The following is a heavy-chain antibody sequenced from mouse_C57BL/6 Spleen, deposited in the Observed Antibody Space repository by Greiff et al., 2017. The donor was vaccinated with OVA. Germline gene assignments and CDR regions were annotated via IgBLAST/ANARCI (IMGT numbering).Heavy chain of an antibody. J-gene: IGHJ1*03. Sequence: VQLQESGPGMVKPSQSLSLTCTVTGYSITSGYDWHWIRHFPGNKLEWMGYISYSGSTNYNPSLKSRISITHDTSKNHFFLKLNSVTTEDTATYYCARDPSSYYYGSSSWYFDVWGTGTTVTVSS. CDR3: ARDPSSYYYGSSSWYFDV. CDR1: GYSITSGYD. CDR2: ISYSGST. V-gene: IGHV3-1*01. D-gene: IGHD1-1*01.